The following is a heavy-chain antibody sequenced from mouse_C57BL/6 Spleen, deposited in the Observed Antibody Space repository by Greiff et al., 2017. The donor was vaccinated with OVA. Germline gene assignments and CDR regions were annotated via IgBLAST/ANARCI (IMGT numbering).Heavy chain of an antibody. Sequence: VQLQQSGPELVKPGASVKISCKASGYTFTDYYMNWVKQSHGKSLEWIGDINPNNGGTSYNQKFKGKATLTVDKSSSTAYMELRSLTSEDSAVYYCAAMVTTEGYAMDYWGQGTSVTVSS. CDR2: INPNNGGT. V-gene: IGHV1-26*01. D-gene: IGHD2-2*01. CDR3: AAMVTTEGYAMDY. J-gene: IGHJ4*01. CDR1: GYTFTDYY.